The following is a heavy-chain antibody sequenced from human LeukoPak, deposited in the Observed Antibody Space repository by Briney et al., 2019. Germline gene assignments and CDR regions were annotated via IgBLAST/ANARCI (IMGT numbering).Heavy chain of an antibody. J-gene: IGHJ6*03. V-gene: IGHV1-8*01. CDR3: ARGLWSSRVVPLRCYYMDV. CDR2: MNPNSGNT. CDR1: GYTFTSYD. Sequence: GASVKVSCKASGYTFTSYDINWVRRASGQGLEWMGWMNPNSGNTGYAQKFQGRVTMTRNTSISTAYMELSSLRSEDTAVYYCARGLWSSRVVPLRCYYMDVWGKGTTITVSS. D-gene: IGHD2-2*01.